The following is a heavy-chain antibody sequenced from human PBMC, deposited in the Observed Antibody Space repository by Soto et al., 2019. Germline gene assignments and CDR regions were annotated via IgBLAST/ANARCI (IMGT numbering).Heavy chain of an antibody. CDR1: GLTFSTYG. Sequence: EVQLLESGGDLVQPGGSLRLSCAASGLTFSTYGMTWVRQAPGKGLEWVSAIGDSDRYTYYADSVKGRFTISRDNSKDTLYLQMTRLRAKDTAVYYCAGALDLPPYYYFYGMDVWGQGTTVTVSS. J-gene: IGHJ6*02. V-gene: IGHV3-23*01. CDR2: IGDSDRYT. D-gene: IGHD3-16*02. CDR3: AGALDLPPYYYFYGMDV.